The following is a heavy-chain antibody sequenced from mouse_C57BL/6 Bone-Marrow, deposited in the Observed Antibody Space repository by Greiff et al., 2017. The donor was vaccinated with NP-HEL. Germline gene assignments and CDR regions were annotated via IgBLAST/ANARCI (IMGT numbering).Heavy chain of an antibody. Sequence: QVQLQQSGAELVRPGASVTLSCKASGYTFTDYEMHWVKQTPVHGLEWIGAIDPETGGTAYNQKFKGKAILTADKSSSTAYMEPRSLTSEDSAVYYCTRFITTVVATRYFDVWGTGTTVTVSS. CDR3: TRFITTVVATRYFDV. D-gene: IGHD1-1*01. V-gene: IGHV1-15*01. J-gene: IGHJ1*03. CDR1: GYTFTDYE. CDR2: IDPETGGT.